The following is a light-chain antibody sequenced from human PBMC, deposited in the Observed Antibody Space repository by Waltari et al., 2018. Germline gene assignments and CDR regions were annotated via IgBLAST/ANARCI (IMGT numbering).Light chain of an antibody. V-gene: IGKV3-15*01. CDR3: QQYNNWPRT. CDR1: QSVSSN. Sequence: EIVMTQSPATLSVSPGERATLSCRASQSVSSNLAWYQQKLGQAPRLLIYGASTRATGIPARFSGSGSGTEFTLTISSLQSEDFAVYYCQQYNNWPRTFGQGTKVEIK. CDR2: GAS. J-gene: IGKJ1*01.